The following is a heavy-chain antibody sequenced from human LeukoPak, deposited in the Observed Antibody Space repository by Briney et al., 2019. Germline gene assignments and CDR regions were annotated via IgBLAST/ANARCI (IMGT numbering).Heavy chain of an antibody. V-gene: IGHV1-18*01. Sequence: GASVKVSCKASGYTFTNFGIGWVRQAPGQGLECMGWISAYNGDTNYAQNLQGRVTMTTDTSTNTTYMELRSLRSDDTAVYYCARDGRFGELLDYWGQGTLVTVSS. J-gene: IGHJ4*02. CDR3: ARDGRFGELLDY. CDR1: GYTFTNFG. CDR2: ISAYNGDT. D-gene: IGHD3-10*01.